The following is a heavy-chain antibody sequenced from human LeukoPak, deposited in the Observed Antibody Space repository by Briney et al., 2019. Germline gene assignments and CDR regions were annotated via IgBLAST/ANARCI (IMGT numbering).Heavy chain of an antibody. Sequence: SETLSLTCTVSGGSISSYYWSWIRQPPGKGLEWIGYIRYSGSTNYKASLKSRVSISVDTSKNQFSLKLSSVTAADTAVYYCARLTGYSSESWFDPWGQGTLVTVSS. CDR3: ARLTGYSSESWFDP. D-gene: IGHD3-9*01. CDR2: IRYSGST. CDR1: GGSISSYY. J-gene: IGHJ5*02. V-gene: IGHV4-59*01.